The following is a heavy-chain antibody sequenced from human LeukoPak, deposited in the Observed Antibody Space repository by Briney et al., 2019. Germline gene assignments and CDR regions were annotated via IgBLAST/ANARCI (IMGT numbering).Heavy chain of an antibody. D-gene: IGHD4-17*01. CDR3: ARVPNYGDRDSYGMDV. J-gene: IGHJ6*02. V-gene: IGHV3-30-3*01. Sequence: PGGSLRLSCAASGFTFSSYAMHWVRQAPGKGLEWVAVISYDGSNKYYADSVKGRFTISRDNSKNTLYLQMNSLRAEDTAVYYCARVPNYGDRDSYGMDVWGQGTRSPSP. CDR2: ISYDGSNK. CDR1: GFTFSSYA.